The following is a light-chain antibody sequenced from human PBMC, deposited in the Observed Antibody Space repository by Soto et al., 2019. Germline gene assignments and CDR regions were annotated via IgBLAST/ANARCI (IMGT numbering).Light chain of an antibody. Sequence: DIQMTQSPSTLSAYVGDRVTITCRASQNVISWLAWYQQKPGKVPKLLIYKASTLESGVPSRFSGSGSGTEFTLTISSLQPDDVATYYCQQYYTYWTFGQGTKVDIK. J-gene: IGKJ1*01. CDR2: KAS. CDR3: QQYYTYWT. CDR1: QNVISW. V-gene: IGKV1-5*03.